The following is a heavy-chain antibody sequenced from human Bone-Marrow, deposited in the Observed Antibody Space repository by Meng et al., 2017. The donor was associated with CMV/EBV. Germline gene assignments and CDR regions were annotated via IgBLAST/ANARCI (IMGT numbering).Heavy chain of an antibody. D-gene: IGHD4-23*01. CDR3: AKDRGPYGGNSGSRAFDI. CDR2: ISYDGSNK. J-gene: IGHJ3*02. V-gene: IGHV3-30-3*01. CDR1: GFTFSSYA. Sequence: GESLKISCAASGFTFSSYAMHWVRQAPGKGLEWVAVISYDGSNKYYADSVKGRFTISRDNSKNTLYLQINSLRTEDTAVYYCAKDRGPYGGNSGSRAFDIWGQGTMVTVSS.